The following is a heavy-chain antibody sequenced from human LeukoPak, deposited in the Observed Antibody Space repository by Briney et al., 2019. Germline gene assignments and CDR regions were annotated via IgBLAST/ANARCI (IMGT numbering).Heavy chain of an antibody. CDR1: GGSISSYY. CDR2: IYYSGST. D-gene: IGHD5-18*01. V-gene: IGHV4-59*01. J-gene: IGHJ3*02. Sequence: SETLSLTCTVSGGSISSYYWSWIRQPPGKGLEWIGYIYYSGSTNYNPSLKSRVTISVDTSKNQFSLKLSSVTAADTAVYYCARGSGYSYGPTPYDAFDIWGQGTMVTVSS. CDR3: ARGSGYSYGPTPYDAFDI.